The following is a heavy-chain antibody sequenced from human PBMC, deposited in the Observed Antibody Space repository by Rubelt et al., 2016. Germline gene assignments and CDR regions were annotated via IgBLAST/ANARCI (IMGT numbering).Heavy chain of an antibody. V-gene: IGHV5-51*03. J-gene: IGHJ3*02. Sequence: VENSGDSLKISCKTSGYRFSTSWIAWVRQMPGKGLEWMGTIYPADSETTYSPSFQGQVTISADNSIKTAYLQWSSLKASDTAVYYCVRDSTEVFDIWGQGTMVIVSS. CDR2: IYPADSET. CDR1: GYRFSTSW. D-gene: IGHD2-21*02. CDR3: VRDSTEVFDI.